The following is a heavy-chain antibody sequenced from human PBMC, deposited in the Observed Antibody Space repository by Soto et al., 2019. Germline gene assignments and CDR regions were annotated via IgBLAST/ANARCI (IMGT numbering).Heavy chain of an antibody. CDR2: ISSSSSTI. CDR1: GFTFSSYS. D-gene: IGHD3-22*01. CDR3: ARERDYYDSSPIWGFDY. V-gene: IGHV3-48*02. Sequence: EVQLVESGGGLVQPGGSLRLSCAASGFTFSSYSMNWVRQAPGKGLEWVSYISSSSSTIYYADSVKGRFTISRDNAKNSLYLQMNSLRDEDTAVYYCARERDYYDSSPIWGFDYWGQGTLVTVSS. J-gene: IGHJ4*02.